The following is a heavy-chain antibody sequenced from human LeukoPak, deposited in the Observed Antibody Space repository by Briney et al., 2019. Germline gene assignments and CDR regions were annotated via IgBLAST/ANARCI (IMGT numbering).Heavy chain of an antibody. CDR2: ISSGGTT. CDR3: ASLRWAALGPSN. D-gene: IGHD5-12*01. J-gene: IGHJ4*02. V-gene: IGHV3-53*04. Sequence: GGSLRLSWAASGXNVSSIYMSWVRQAPGMGREWVSLISSGGTTYYADSVKGRFTISRHSSKNTLYLQMNSLRAEDTAIYYCASLRWAALGPSNWGQGTLVTVSS. CDR1: GXNVSSIY.